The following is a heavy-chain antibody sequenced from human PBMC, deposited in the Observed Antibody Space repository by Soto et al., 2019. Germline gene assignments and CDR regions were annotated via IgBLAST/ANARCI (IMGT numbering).Heavy chain of an antibody. J-gene: IGHJ3*02. CDR2: IKSKTDGGTT. CDR3: TTCLVKRRGLLAI. V-gene: IGHV3-15*07. CDR1: GFTFSSYG. Sequence: SLRLSCAASGFTFSSYGMHWVRQAPGKGLEWVGRIKSKTDGGTTDYAAPVKGRFTISRDDSKNTLYLQMNSLKTEDTAVYYCTTCLVKRRGLLAIWARGTMDIGSS. D-gene: IGHD3-16*01.